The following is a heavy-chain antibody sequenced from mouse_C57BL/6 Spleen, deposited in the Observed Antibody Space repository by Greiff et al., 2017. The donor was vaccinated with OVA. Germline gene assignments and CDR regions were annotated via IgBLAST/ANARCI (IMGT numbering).Heavy chain of an antibody. Sequence: QVQLQQPGAELVKPGASVKLSCKASGYTFTSYWMHWVKQRPGRGLEWIGRIDPNSGGTKYNEKVKSKATLTVDKPSSTAYMQLSSLTSEDSAVYYCARGGFGALITDYFDYWGQGTTLTVSS. CDR2: IDPNSGGT. D-gene: IGHD1-3*01. J-gene: IGHJ2*01. CDR3: ARGGFGALITDYFDY. CDR1: GYTFTSYW. V-gene: IGHV1-72*01.